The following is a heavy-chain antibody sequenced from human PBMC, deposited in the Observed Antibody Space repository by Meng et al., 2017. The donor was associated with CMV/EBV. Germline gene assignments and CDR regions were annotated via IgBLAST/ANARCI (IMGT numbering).Heavy chain of an antibody. CDR2: IIPIFGTA. V-gene: IGHV1-69*05. D-gene: IGHD1-26*01. Sequence: SVKVSCKASGGTFSSYAIGWVRQAPGQGLEWMGGIIPIFGTANYAQKFQGRVTITTDESTSTAYMELSSLRSEDTAVYYCASGGSYLKYYFDYWGQGTLVTVSS. CDR3: ASGGSYLKYYFDY. J-gene: IGHJ4*02. CDR1: GGTFSSYA.